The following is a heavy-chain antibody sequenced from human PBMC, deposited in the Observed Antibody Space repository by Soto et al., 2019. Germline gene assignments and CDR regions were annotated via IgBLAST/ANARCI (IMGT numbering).Heavy chain of an antibody. D-gene: IGHD6-13*01. CDR3: ARDPLNIAAAGTCLDY. J-gene: IGHJ4*02. Sequence: QVQLAESGGGVVQPGRSLRLSCAASGFTFSSYAMHWVRQAPGKGLEWVAVISYDGSNKYYADSVKGRFTISRDNSKNTLYLQMNSLRAEDTAVYYCARDPLNIAAAGTCLDYWGQGTLVTVSS. CDR2: ISYDGSNK. CDR1: GFTFSSYA. V-gene: IGHV3-30-3*01.